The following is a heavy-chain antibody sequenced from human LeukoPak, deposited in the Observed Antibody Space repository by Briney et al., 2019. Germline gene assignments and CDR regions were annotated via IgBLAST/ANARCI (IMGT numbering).Heavy chain of an antibody. CDR1: GGSISSYY. CDR2: IYYSGST. CDR3: ARGWYNWNDEYWFDP. V-gene: IGHV4-59*01. Sequence: SETLSLTCTVSGGSISSYYWGWIRQPPGKGLEWIGYIYYSGSTNYNPSLKSRVTISVDTSKNQFSLKLSSVTAADTAVYYCARGWYNWNDEYWFDPWGQGTLVTVSS. J-gene: IGHJ5*02. D-gene: IGHD1-1*01.